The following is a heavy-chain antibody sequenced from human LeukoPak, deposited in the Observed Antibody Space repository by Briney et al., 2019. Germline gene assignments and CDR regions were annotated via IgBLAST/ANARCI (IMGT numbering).Heavy chain of an antibody. CDR1: GGSISSSSYY. CDR2: IYYSGST. J-gene: IGHJ4*02. D-gene: IGHD3-10*01. V-gene: IGHV4-39*01. Sequence: SETLSLTCTVSGGSISSSSYYRGWIRQPPGKGLEWIGSIYYSGSTYYNPSLKSRVTISVDTSKNQFSLKLSSVTAADTAVYYCARHSVVRGVIIDRFDYWGQGTLVTVSS. CDR3: ARHSVVRGVIIDRFDY.